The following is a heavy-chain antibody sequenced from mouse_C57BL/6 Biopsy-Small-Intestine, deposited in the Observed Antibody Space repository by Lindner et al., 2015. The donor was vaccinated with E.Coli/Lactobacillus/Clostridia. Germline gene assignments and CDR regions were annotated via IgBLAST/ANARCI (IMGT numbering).Heavy chain of an antibody. CDR3: ARGDMTFGVSLTLDY. CDR1: GYSFTNYA. V-gene: IGHV14-3*01. J-gene: IGHJ4*01. CDR2: INPYTTNT. D-gene: IGHD6-2*01. Sequence: SVKVSCKTSGYSFTNYAIAWVRQAPGQGLEWMGWINPYTTNTNYARRLQGRVTLTADTSTNTAYLELRGLKSDDTATYYCARGDMTFGVSLTLDYWGQGTLVTVSS.